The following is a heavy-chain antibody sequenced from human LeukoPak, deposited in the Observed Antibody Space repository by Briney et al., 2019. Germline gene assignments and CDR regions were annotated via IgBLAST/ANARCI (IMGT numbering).Heavy chain of an antibody. CDR2: ISYDGSYK. Sequence: GRSLRLSCAASGFTFSSYGMHWVRQAPGKGLEWVAVISYDGSYKHDADSVKGRFTISRDNSKNTLYLQMNSLRAEDTAMYYCAKESDSAGACDFWGQGTLVTVSS. J-gene: IGHJ4*02. D-gene: IGHD2-21*02. CDR1: GFTFSSYG. V-gene: IGHV3-30*18. CDR3: AKESDSAGACDF.